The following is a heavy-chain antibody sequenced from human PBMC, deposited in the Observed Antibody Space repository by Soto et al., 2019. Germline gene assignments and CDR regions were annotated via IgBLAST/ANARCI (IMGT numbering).Heavy chain of an antibody. CDR3: ARDHLILPAHDFFYGSDV. V-gene: IGHV3-9*01. Sequence: GGSLRLSCAASGFSFDDYAMHWVRQAPGKGLEWVSGISLKSGRIVYADSVKGRFTISRDNAKKSLYLQMNSLRSEDTAFYYCARDHLILPAHDFFYGSDVWGRGATVTVSS. D-gene: IGHD2-21*02. CDR1: GFSFDDYA. CDR2: ISLKSGRI. J-gene: IGHJ6*02.